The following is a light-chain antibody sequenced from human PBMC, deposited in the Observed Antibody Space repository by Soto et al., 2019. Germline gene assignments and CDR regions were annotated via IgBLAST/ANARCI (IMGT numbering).Light chain of an antibody. V-gene: IGKV3-20*01. J-gene: IGKJ1*01. CDR3: QSYGSSRT. CDR2: DAS. Sequence: VLTQSPGTLSLSPGERATLSCRASQTVRNNYLAWYQQKPGQAPRLLIYDASSRATGIPDRFSGSGSGTDFTLSISRLEPEDFAVYYCQSYGSSRTFGHGTKVDVK. CDR1: QTVRNNY.